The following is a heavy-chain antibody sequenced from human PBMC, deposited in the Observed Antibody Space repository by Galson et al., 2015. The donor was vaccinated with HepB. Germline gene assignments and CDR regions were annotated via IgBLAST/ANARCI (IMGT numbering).Heavy chain of an antibody. J-gene: IGHJ6*02. Sequence: SLRLSCAVSGFGFDSHSMNWVRQAPGKGLEWISYIRSNSDTTYYAGSVKGRFTISRDSARNSLYLQMSSLRVEDTAVYYCARDPSGSSSSSWDYYYGMDVWGQGTTVTVSS. V-gene: IGHV3-48*01. CDR2: IRSNSDTT. CDR3: ARDPSGSSSSSWDYYYGMDV. CDR1: GFGFDSHS. D-gene: IGHD1-26*01.